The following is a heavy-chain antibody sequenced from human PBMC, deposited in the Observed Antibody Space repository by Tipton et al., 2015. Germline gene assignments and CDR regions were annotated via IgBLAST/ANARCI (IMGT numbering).Heavy chain of an antibody. V-gene: IGHV3-74*01. Sequence: GSLRLSCAASGFTFSSYWMHWVRQAPGKGLVWVSRIDSDGRSTSYADSVKGRFTISRDNSKNTLYLQMNSLRAEDTAVHFCARDTSPLGPGSPLPHHFYYGMDVWGQGTTVTVSS. D-gene: IGHD3-10*01. CDR2: IDSDGRST. J-gene: IGHJ6*02. CDR1: GFTFSSYW. CDR3: ARDTSPLGPGSPLPHHFYYGMDV.